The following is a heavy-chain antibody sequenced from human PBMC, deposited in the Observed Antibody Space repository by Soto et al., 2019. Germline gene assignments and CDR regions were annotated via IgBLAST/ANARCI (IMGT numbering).Heavy chain of an antibody. J-gene: IGHJ6*02. CDR3: ANLWGDGYNLGQDYNGMDV. D-gene: IGHD5-12*01. CDR1: GFSFENYG. V-gene: IGHV3-33*06. CDR2: IWYDGSLQ. Sequence: ESGGGVVQPGRSLRLSCAASGFSFENYGMHWVRQAPGRGLEWVAIIWYDGSLQYYAAAVKGRFTISRDNSKNTLYLEMNSLRAEDTAVYYCANLWGDGYNLGQDYNGMDVWGQGTTVNVSS.